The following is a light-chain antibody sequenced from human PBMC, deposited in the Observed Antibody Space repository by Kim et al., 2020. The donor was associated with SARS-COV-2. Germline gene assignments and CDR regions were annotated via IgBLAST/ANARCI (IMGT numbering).Light chain of an antibody. V-gene: IGLV3-1*01. CDR1: KLGDKY. J-gene: IGLJ2*01. Sequence: SYELTQPPSVSVSPGQTASITCSGDKLGDKYTCWYQQKPGQSPVLVMYQDNVRPSGIPERFSGSNSGNTATLTISGTQAMDEADYYCQAWDSSTEVVFGG. CDR2: QDN. CDR3: QAWDSSTEVV.